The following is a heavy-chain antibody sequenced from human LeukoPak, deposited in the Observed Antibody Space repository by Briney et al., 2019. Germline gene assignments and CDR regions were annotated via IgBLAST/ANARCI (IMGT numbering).Heavy chain of an antibody. CDR2: IYYSGST. D-gene: IGHD5-24*01. V-gene: IGHV4-61*08. Sequence: SQTLSLTCAVSGGSISSGGYSWSWIRQPPGKGLEWIGYIYYSGSTNYNPSLKSRVTISVDTSKNQFSLKLSSVTAADTAVYYCARVGRDGYNYEGAVDYWGQGTLVTVSS. CDR3: ARVGRDGYNYEGAVDY. CDR1: GGSISSGGYS. J-gene: IGHJ4*02.